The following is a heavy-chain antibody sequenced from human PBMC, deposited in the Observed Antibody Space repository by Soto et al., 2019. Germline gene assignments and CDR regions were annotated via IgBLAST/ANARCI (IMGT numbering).Heavy chain of an antibody. CDR1: GFTFSSYA. Sequence: PGGSLRLSCAASGFTFSSYAMSWVRQAPGKGLEWVSAISGSGGSTYYADSVKGRFTISRDNSKNTLYLQMNSLRAEDTAVYYCAKDVRYSYDTYYFDYWGQGTLVTVSS. CDR3: AKDVRYSYDTYYFDY. D-gene: IGHD5-18*01. CDR2: ISGSGGST. V-gene: IGHV3-23*01. J-gene: IGHJ4*02.